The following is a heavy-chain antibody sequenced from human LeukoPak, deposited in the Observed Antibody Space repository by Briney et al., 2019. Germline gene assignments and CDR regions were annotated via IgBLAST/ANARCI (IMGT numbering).Heavy chain of an antibody. Sequence: SETLSLTCTVSVGSISSSSYYWGWIRQPPGKGLEWIGSIYYSGSTYYNPSLKSRVTISVDTSKNQFSLKLGSVTAADTAVYYCARGLTYYDFWSGYVPYNWFDPWGQGTLVTVSS. J-gene: IGHJ5*02. CDR1: VGSISSSSYY. D-gene: IGHD3-3*01. V-gene: IGHV4-39*07. CDR2: IYYSGST. CDR3: ARGLTYYDFWSGYVPYNWFDP.